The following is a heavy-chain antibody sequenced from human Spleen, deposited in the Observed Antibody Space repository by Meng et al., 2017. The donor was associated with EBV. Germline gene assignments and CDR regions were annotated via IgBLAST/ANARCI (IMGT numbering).Heavy chain of an antibody. CDR3: ARDLYDSSGSTFDY. Sequence: QVRLVRSGAEVMQPGASVKVSCKASGYTFTTYAMHWVRQAPGQRLEWMGWINADNGDTKYSQRFQGRVTITRDTSASTAYMELSSLRSEDTAVYYCARDLYDSSGSTFDYWGQGNLVTVFS. D-gene: IGHD3-22*01. CDR1: GYTFTTYA. CDR2: INADNGDT. J-gene: IGHJ4*02. V-gene: IGHV1-3*01.